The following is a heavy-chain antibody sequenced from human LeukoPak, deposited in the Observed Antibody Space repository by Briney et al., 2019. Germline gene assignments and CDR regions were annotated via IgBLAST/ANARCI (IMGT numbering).Heavy chain of an antibody. CDR3: VAGSGWLGET. D-gene: IGHD6-19*01. Sequence: GGSLRLSCAASGSTFSAYWMTWVRQAPGKGLEWVANIKQDGSNVEYLDSVKGRLTISRDNAKSSLYLQMNTLRVEDTAVYYCVAGSGWLGETWGRGTLVTVSS. V-gene: IGHV3-7*01. CDR2: IKQDGSNV. J-gene: IGHJ5*02. CDR1: GSTFSAYW.